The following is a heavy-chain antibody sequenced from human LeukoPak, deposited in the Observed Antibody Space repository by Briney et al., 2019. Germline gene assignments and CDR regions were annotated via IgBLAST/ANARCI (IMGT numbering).Heavy chain of an antibody. J-gene: IGHJ4*02. Sequence: ASVKVSCKASGGTFSSYTISWVRQAPGQGLEWMGRIIPILGIANYAQKFQGRVTITADKSTSTAYMELSSLRSEDTAVYYCAPQDDSGGYYDYWGQGTLVTVSS. V-gene: IGHV1-69*02. D-gene: IGHD3-22*01. CDR2: IIPILGIA. CDR3: APQDDSGGYYDY. CDR1: GGTFSSYT.